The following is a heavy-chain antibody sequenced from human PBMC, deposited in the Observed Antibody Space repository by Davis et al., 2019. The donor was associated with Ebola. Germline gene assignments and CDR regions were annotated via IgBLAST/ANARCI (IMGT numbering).Heavy chain of an antibody. CDR2: ISSSSSYI. CDR3: ARESSSRDGHYYYGMDV. J-gene: IGHJ6*02. CDR1: GFTFSGSA. V-gene: IGHV3-21*01. D-gene: IGHD5-24*01. Sequence: GESLKISCAASGFTFSGSAMHWVRQASGKGLEWVSSISSSSSYIYYADSVKGRFTISRDNAKNSLYLQMNSLRAEDTAVYYCARESSSRDGHYYYGMDVWGQGTTVTVSS.